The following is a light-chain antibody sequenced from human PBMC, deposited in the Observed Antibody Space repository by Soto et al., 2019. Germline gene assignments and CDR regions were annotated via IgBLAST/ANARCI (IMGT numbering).Light chain of an antibody. V-gene: IGKV3-11*01. CDR1: QSVGSY. Sequence: EIVFTQSPATLSLSPGESATLSFRASQSVGSYLAWYQQKPGQAPRLLIYDASYRADGIPARFSGSGSGTDFTPTISSLEPEDFAGYYCQQRSNWPRFTFGPGNKVDIK. J-gene: IGKJ3*01. CDR3: QQRSNWPRFT. CDR2: DAS.